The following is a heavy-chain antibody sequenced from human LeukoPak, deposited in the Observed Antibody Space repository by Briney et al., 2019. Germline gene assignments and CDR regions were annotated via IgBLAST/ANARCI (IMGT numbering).Heavy chain of an antibody. CDR1: GYDFSTHW. D-gene: IGHD1-26*01. CDR3: ARRVGNYANFDY. J-gene: IGHJ4*02. CDR2: IDPSASYI. V-gene: IGHV5-10-1*01. Sequence: GESLRISCKGSGYDFSTHWISWVRQMPGKGLEWMGRIDPSASYINYSPSFQGRVSISADKSIDTVYLQWNSLKASDTATYYCARRVGNYANFDYWGQGTLVIVSS.